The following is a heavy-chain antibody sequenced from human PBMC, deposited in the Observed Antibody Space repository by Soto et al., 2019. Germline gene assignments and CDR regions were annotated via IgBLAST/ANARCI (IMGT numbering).Heavy chain of an antibody. CDR3: ARDLSYGLCDY. V-gene: IGHV1-18*01. Sequence: QVQLVQSGAEVKKPGASVKVSCKASGYTFTSYGISWVRQAPGQGLEWMGWISAHNGNTKYAQELQGRVTMTTDTSTSSAYMELRSMRSDDTAVYYCARDLSYGLCDYWGQGTLVTVSS. CDR2: ISAHNGNT. J-gene: IGHJ4*02. D-gene: IGHD5-18*01. CDR1: GYTFTSYG.